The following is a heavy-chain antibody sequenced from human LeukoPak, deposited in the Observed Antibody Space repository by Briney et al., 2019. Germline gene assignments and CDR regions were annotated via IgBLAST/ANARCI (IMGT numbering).Heavy chain of an antibody. CDR1: GGSISSGDYY. D-gene: IGHD3-22*01. CDR2: IYYSGST. V-gene: IGHV4-30-4*01. J-gene: IGHJ4*02. CDR3: ARVYYYDNSGYGKDYFDY. Sequence: SETLSLTCTVSGGSISSGDYYWSWVRQPPGKGLEWIGYIYYSGSTYYNPSLKSRVTISVDTSKNQFSLKLSSVTAADTAVYYCARVYYYDNSGYGKDYFDYWGQGTLVTVSS.